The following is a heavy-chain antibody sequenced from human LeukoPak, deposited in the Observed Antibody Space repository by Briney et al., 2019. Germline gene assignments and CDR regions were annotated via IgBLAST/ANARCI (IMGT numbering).Heavy chain of an antibody. CDR2: IIPIFGTA. CDR3: ASSPLLAVAGTPAGGWFDP. D-gene: IGHD6-19*01. CDR1: GGTFSSYA. J-gene: IGHJ5*02. Sequence: ASVKVSCKASGGTFSSYAISWVRQAPGQGFEWMGGIIPIFGTANYAQKFQGRVTITTDESTSTAYMELSSLRSEDTAVYYCASSPLLAVAGTPAGGWFDPWGQGTLVTVSS. V-gene: IGHV1-69*05.